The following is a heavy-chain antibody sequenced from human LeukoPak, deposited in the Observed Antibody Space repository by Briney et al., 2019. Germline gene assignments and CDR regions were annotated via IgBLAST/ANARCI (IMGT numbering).Heavy chain of an antibody. CDR2: INHSGST. CDR3: VRGPYGASISKWFDP. D-gene: IGHD4/OR15-4a*01. CDR1: GGSFSGYY. J-gene: IGHJ5*02. Sequence: SETLSLTCAVYGGSFSGYYWSWIRQPPGKGLEWIGEINHSGSTNYNPSLKSRVTISVDTSKNQFSLQLRSMTTADTAVYYCVRGPYGASISKWFDPWGQGTQVIVSP. V-gene: IGHV4-34*01.